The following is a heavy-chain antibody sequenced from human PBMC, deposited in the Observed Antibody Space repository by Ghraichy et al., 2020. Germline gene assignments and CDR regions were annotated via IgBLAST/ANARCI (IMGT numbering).Heavy chain of an antibody. CDR2: ISSSSSYI. Sequence: GGSLRLSCAASGFTFSSYSMNWVRQAPGKGLEWVSSISSSSSYIYYADSVKGRFTISRDNAKNSLYLQMNSLRAEDTAVYYCARDRELVEMATILGESGGFDPWGQGTLVTVSS. D-gene: IGHD5-24*01. CDR1: GFTFSSYS. V-gene: IGHV3-21*01. CDR3: ARDRELVEMATILGESGGFDP. J-gene: IGHJ5*02.